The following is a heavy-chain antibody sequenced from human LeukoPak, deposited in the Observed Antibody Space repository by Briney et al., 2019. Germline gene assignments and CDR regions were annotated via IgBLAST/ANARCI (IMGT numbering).Heavy chain of an antibody. V-gene: IGHV4-39*02. D-gene: IGHD1-26*01. CDR2: IYYSGST. J-gene: IGHJ4*02. Sequence: ASETLSLTCTVSGGSISSSSYYWGWIRQPPGKGLEWIGSIYYSGSTYYNPSLKSRVTISVDTSKNQFSLKLSSVTAADTAVYYCARDWWELDYWGQGTLVTVSS. CDR3: ARDWWELDY. CDR1: GGSISSSSYY.